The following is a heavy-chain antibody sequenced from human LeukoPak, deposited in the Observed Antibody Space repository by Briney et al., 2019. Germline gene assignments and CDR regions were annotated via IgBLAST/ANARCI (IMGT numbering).Heavy chain of an antibody. V-gene: IGHV4-34*01. J-gene: IGHJ4*02. CDR3: ARRGIAAAGDFDY. CDR2: INHSGST. Sequence: PSETLSLTCAVYGGSFSGCYWSWIRQPPGKGLEWIGEINHSGSTNYNPSLKSRVTISVDTSKNQFSLKLSSVTAADTAVYYCARRGIAAAGDFDYWGQGTLVTVSS. CDR1: GGSFSGCY. D-gene: IGHD6-13*01.